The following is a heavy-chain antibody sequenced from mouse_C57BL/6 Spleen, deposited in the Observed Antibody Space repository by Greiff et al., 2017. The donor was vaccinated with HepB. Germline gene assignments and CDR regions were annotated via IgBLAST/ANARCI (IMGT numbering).Heavy chain of an antibody. CDR1: GYTFTSYW. Sequence: QVHVKQPGAELVRPGSSVKLSCKASGYTFTSYWMHWVKQRPIQGLEWIGNIDPSDSETHYNQKFKDKATLTVDKSSSTAYMQLSSLTSEDSAVYYCARGDGPRYWYFDVWGTGTTVTVSS. CDR3: ARGDGPRYWYFDV. CDR2: IDPSDSET. D-gene: IGHD2-3*01. J-gene: IGHJ1*03. V-gene: IGHV1-52*01.